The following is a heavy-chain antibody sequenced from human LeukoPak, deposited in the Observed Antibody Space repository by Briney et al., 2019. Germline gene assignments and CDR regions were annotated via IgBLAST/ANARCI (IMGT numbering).Heavy chain of an antibody. J-gene: IGHJ4*02. D-gene: IGHD5-24*01. CDR1: GFTFSRYA. CDR3: AKKSRDGYNPFDY. CDR2: ISSSGESP. Sequence: GGSLRLSCAASGFTFSRYAISWVRQAPGKGLEWVCGISSSGESPYYADSVKGRFTISRDNSKNTLYLEINSLRAEDTAVYYCAKKSRDGYNPFDYLGQGTLVTVSS. V-gene: IGHV3-23*01.